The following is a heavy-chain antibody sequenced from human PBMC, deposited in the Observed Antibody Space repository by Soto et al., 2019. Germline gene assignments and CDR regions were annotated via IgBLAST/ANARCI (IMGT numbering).Heavy chain of an antibody. V-gene: IGHV3-20*04. J-gene: IGHJ4*02. CDR2: INWNGGST. CDR3: ARGGGYYYDSSGYLY. CDR1: GFTFDDYG. Sequence: EVQLVESGGGVVRPGGSLRLSCAASGFTFDDYGMSWVRQAPGKGLEWVSGINWNGGSTGYADSVKGRFTISRDNAKNSLYLQTNSLRAEDTALYYCARGGGYYYDSSGYLYWGQGTLVTVSS. D-gene: IGHD3-22*01.